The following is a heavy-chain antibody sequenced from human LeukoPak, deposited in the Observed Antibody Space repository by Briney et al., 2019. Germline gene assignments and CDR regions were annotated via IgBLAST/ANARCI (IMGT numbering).Heavy chain of an antibody. V-gene: IGHV3-7*01. Sequence: GGSLRLSCAASGLTFSTNWMSWVRQAPGTGLEWVANMKQDGREKYYVDSVKGRFTISRDNAKNSLYLQMNSLRAEDTAVYYCARDLERGYSYGSNYFDYWGQGTLVTVSS. CDR1: GLTFSTNW. CDR2: MKQDGREK. CDR3: ARDLERGYSYGSNYFDY. D-gene: IGHD5-18*01. J-gene: IGHJ4*02.